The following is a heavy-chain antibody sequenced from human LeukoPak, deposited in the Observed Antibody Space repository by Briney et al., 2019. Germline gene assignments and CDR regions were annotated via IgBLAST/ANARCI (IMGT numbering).Heavy chain of an antibody. CDR1: GFTFNNYW. V-gene: IGHV3-7*04. CDR2: IKDDGRET. CDR3: VRYTRRYAFDY. Sequence: PGGSLRLSCAASGFTFNNYWMSWVRQAPGKGLEWVANIKDDGRETYYVGSVRGRFTISRDNAKNSLSLQMNSLRAEDTAVYYCVRYTRRYAFDYWGQRTLVTVSS. D-gene: IGHD5-18*01. J-gene: IGHJ4*02.